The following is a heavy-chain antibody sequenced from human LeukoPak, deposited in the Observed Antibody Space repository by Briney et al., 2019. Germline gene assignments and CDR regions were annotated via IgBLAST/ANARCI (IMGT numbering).Heavy chain of an antibody. CDR2: VGGSGSTT. Sequence: GGSLRLSCVASGFTFSSYAMFWVRQAPGKGLQWVSSVGGSGSTTYYADSMPGRFAISRDKSKNTLYLQLNSLRVEDTAVYYCAKKGYSSGWVGAFDIWGRGTMVTVSS. CDR3: AKKGYSSGWVGAFDI. J-gene: IGHJ3*02. D-gene: IGHD6-19*01. V-gene: IGHV3-23*01. CDR1: GFTFSSYA.